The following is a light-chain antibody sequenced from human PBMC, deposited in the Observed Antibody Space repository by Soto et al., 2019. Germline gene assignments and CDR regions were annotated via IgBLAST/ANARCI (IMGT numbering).Light chain of an antibody. CDR1: KLGDKF. V-gene: IGLV3-1*01. CDR2: QDT. Sequence: SYELTQPPSVSVSPGQTASITCSGDKLGDKFTCWYQQKPGQSPVLLIYQDTRRPSGIPERFSGSNSGNTTTLTISGTQAMDEADYYCQACDSASDVVFGGGTKLTVL. CDR3: QACDSASDVV. J-gene: IGLJ2*01.